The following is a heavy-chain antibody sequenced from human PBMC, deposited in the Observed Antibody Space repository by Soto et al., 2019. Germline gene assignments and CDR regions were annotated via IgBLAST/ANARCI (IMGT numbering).Heavy chain of an antibody. CDR1: GFTFSMYG. Sequence: QVHLVESGGGVVQPGSSLRLSREASGFTFSMYGMHWVRQAPGKGLEWVGVIYSDGSHQYYGDSVKGRFTISRDNSNKMVYLQMTGLRLDDSALYYCARDRRVIPDADMDYWGQGVLVTVSS. J-gene: IGHJ4*02. CDR3: ARDRRVIPDADMDY. V-gene: IGHV3-30*03. D-gene: IGHD2-21*01. CDR2: IYSDGSHQ.